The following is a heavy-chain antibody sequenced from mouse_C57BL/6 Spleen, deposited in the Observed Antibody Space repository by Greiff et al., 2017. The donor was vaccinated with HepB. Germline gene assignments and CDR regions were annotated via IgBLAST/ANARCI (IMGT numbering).Heavy chain of an antibody. CDR3: ARDLDGYYDY. CDR1: GFTFSSYA. CDR2: ISDGGSYT. J-gene: IGHJ2*01. Sequence: EVHLVESGGGLVKPGGSLKLSCAASGFTFSSYAMSWVRQTPEKRLEWVATISDGGSYTYYPDNVKGRFTISRDNAKNNLYLQMSHLKSEDTAMYYCARDLDGYYDYWGQGTTLTVSS. D-gene: IGHD2-3*01. V-gene: IGHV5-4*01.